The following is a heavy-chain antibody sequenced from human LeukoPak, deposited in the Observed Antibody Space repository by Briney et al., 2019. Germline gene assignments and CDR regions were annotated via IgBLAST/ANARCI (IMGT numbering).Heavy chain of an antibody. J-gene: IGHJ4*02. CDR3: ARAPTIISFDY. CDR2: INHSGST. Sequence: SETLSLTCAVYGGSFSGYYWSWIRQPPGKGLEWIGEINHSGSTNYNPSLKSRVTISVDTSKNQFSLKLSSVTAADTAVYYCARAPTIISFDYGAQGPLVPVPS. CDR1: GGSFSGYY. V-gene: IGHV4-34*01. D-gene: IGHD1-26*01.